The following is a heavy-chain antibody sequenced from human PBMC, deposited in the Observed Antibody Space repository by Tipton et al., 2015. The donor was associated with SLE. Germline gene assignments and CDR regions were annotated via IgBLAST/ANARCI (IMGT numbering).Heavy chain of an antibody. Sequence: TLSLTCTVSRGSISISHYYWGWVRQSPGKGLGWIGTIYYSGTTYYNPSLVDRVSISLDTSKNQFSLKLNSVTAADTAVYYCAKNSGFNWNYDGDRFDSWGQGILVTVSA. D-gene: IGHD1-7*01. V-gene: IGHV4-39*07. CDR1: RGSISISHYY. CDR3: AKNSGFNWNYDGDRFDS. J-gene: IGHJ5*01. CDR2: IYYSGTT.